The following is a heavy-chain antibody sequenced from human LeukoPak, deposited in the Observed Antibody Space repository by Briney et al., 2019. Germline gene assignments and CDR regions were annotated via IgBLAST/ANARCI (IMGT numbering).Heavy chain of an antibody. V-gene: IGHV1-18*01. J-gene: IGHJ4*02. CDR3: VRDRLLGQQLVPSFDY. CDR2: ISNYNGNT. D-gene: IGHD6-13*01. CDR1: GYLFTSYG. Sequence: APVKVSCKASGYLFTSYGISWVRQAPGQGLEWMGWISNYNGNTHYAQKLQGRVTMTTDTSTNTAYMELRSLKSDDTAVYYCVRDRLLGQQLVPSFDYWGQGTLVTVSS.